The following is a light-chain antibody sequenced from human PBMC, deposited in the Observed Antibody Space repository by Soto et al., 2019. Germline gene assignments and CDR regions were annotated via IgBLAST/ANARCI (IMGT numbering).Light chain of an antibody. CDR1: QSVSSSY. CDR2: GAS. V-gene: IGKV3D-15*01. CDR3: QHYNNWLGT. J-gene: IGKJ4*01. Sequence: EVVLTQSPGTLALSRGERATLSCRASQSVSSSYLAWYQHRPGQAPRLLIFGASSRATGIPDRFSGSGSGTEFTLTISSLQSEDFAVYYCQHYNNWLGTFGGGTKVDIK.